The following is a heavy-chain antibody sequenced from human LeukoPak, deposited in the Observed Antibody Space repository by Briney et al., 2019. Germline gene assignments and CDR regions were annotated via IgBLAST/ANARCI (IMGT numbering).Heavy chain of an antibody. V-gene: IGHV3-23*01. CDR2: ISGSGGST. J-gene: IGHJ6*02. CDR1: GFTFSSYA. CDR3: AKAYRDGSGSYYDSDYYYGMDV. Sequence: TGGSLRLSCAASGFTFSSYAMSWVRQAPGKGLEWVSAISGSGGSTYYADSVKGRFTISRENSKNTLYLQMNSLRAEDTAVYYCAKAYRDGSGSYYDSDYYYGMDVWGQGTTVTVSS. D-gene: IGHD3-10*01.